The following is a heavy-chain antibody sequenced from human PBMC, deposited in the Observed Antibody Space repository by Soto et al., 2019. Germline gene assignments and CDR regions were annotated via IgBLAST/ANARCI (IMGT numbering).Heavy chain of an antibody. D-gene: IGHD3-10*01. CDR1: GFNFNNYA. CDR3: AKFQGSTFNPIDY. V-gene: IGHV3-23*01. CDR2: ISGVDHST. J-gene: IGHJ4*02. Sequence: QLLESGGGLVQPGGSLRLSCADSGFNFNNYAMTWVRQAPGKGLEWVSAISGVDHSTYYADSVKGRFTISRDNSKNTLFLQMNSLRVEDSAIYYCAKFQGSTFNPIDYWGQGTLVTVAS.